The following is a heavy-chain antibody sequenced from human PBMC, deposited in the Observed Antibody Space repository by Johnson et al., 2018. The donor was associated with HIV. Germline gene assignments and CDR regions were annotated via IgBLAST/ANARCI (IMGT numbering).Heavy chain of an antibody. V-gene: IGHV3-NL1*01. J-gene: IGHJ3*02. CDR2: IYSGGST. D-gene: IGHD1-26*01. CDR3: ARGVEGAGAFDI. CDR1: GFTFDRYA. Sequence: QVQLVESGGGVVQPGRSLRLSCAASGFTFDRYAMHWVRQAPGKGLEWVSVIYSGGSTYYADFVKGRFTISRDNSKNTLYLQTNSLRAEDTAVYYCARGVEGAGAFDIWGQGTMVTVSS.